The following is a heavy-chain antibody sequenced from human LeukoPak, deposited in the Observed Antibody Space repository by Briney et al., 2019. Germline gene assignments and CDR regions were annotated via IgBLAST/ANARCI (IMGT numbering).Heavy chain of an antibody. CDR3: ARMTYRYNAPADDHIYYVDY. D-gene: IGHD2-2*01. J-gene: IGHJ4*02. V-gene: IGHV4-59*01. CDR1: GGSINSYF. CDR2: IYYSGST. Sequence: SETLSLTCTVSGGSINSYFWSWIRQPPGKGLEWIGYIYYSGSTNHNPSLKSRVTISVDTSKNQFSLKLSSVTAADTAVYYCARMTYRYNAPADDHIYYVDYWGQGTLVTVSS.